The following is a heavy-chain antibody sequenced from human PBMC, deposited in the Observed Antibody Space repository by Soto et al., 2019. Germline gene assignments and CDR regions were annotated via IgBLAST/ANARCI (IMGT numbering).Heavy chain of an antibody. CDR1: GGSISSGGYS. J-gene: IGHJ2*01. CDR3: ARSITIFGVVVSYSYFDL. V-gene: IGHV4-30-2*01. Sequence: QLQLQASGSGLVKASQTLSLTCAVSGGSISSGGYSWSWIRQPPGKGLEWLGYIYHSGSSYYNPSLTSRVTLSVDRSKHQFSLRLSSVTAADTAVYYCARSITIFGVVVSYSYFDLWGRGTLVTVSS. D-gene: IGHD3-3*01. CDR2: IYHSGSS.